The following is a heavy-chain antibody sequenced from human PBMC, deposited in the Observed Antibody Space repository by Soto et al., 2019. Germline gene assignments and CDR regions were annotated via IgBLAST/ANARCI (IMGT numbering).Heavy chain of an antibody. J-gene: IGHJ5*02. D-gene: IGHD2-8*01. CDR1: GGSLSGYY. V-gene: IGHV4-34*01. Sequence: PSETLSLTCAVYGGSLSGYYGSWIRQPPGKGLEWIGEINHSGSTNYNPSLKSRVTISVDTSKNQFSLKLSSVTAADTAVYYCASRPCTNGVCVFDPWGQGTLVTVSS. CDR3: ASRPCTNGVCVFDP. CDR2: INHSGST.